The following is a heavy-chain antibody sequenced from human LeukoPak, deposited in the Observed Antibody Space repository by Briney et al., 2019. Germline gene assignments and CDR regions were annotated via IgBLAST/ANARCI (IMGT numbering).Heavy chain of an antibody. D-gene: IGHD3-10*01. CDR2: IWYDGSNK. V-gene: IGHV3-33*01. CDR3: AREYVLLWFGEIRVFDP. CDR1: GFTFSSYG. Sequence: GGSLRLSCAASGFTFSSYGMHWVRQAPGKGLEWVAVIWYDGSNKYYAGSVKGRFTISRDNSKSTLYLQMNSLRAEDTAVYYCAREYVLLWFGEIRVFDPWGQGTLVTVSS. J-gene: IGHJ5*02.